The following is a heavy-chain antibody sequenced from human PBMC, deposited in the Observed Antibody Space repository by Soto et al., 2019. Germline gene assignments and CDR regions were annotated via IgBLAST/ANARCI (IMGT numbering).Heavy chain of an antibody. CDR2: FDPEDGET. CDR3: ATVVSSWWYYYYGMDV. V-gene: IGHV1-24*01. Sequence: ASVKVSCKVSGYTLTELSMHWVRQAPGKGLEWMGGFDPEDGETIYAQKFQGRVTMTEDASTDTAYMELSSLRSEDTAVYYCATVVSSWWYYYYGMDVWGQGTTVTVSS. CDR1: GYTLTELS. D-gene: IGHD6-13*01. J-gene: IGHJ6*02.